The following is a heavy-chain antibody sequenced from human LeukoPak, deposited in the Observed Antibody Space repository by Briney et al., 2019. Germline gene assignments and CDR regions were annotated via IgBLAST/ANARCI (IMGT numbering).Heavy chain of an antibody. CDR3: AKDANSGWSDFDY. Sequence: GGSLRLSCAASGFIFSDYGMHWVRQAPGKGLEWVAFIRSDGSNEYYSDSVKGRFTISRYNSKNTLYLQMNRLRAEDTDVYYCAKDANSGWSDFDYWGQGTLVTVSS. CDR1: GFIFSDYG. CDR2: IRSDGSNE. J-gene: IGHJ4*02. V-gene: IGHV3-30*02. D-gene: IGHD6-19*01.